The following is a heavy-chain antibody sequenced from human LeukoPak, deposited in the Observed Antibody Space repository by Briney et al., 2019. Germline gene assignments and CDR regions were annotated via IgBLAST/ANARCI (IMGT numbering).Heavy chain of an antibody. J-gene: IGHJ4*02. Sequence: GRSLRLSCAASGFTVRSNYMSWVRQAPGKGLEWVSIIYNDGGTYYADSVKGRFPISRDNSKNTLYLQMNSLRAEDTAVYYCARLRGYSYGYLDYWGQGTLVTVSS. D-gene: IGHD5-18*01. CDR2: IYNDGGT. V-gene: IGHV3-53*01. CDR1: GFTVRSNY. CDR3: ARLRGYSYGYLDY.